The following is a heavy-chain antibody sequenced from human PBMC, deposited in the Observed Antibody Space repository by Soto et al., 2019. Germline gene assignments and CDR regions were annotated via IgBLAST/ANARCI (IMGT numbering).Heavy chain of an antibody. V-gene: IGHV1-69*01. CDR2: IVPIYGTA. Sequence: QVQLVQSGAEVKKPGSSVKVSCKASGGTFSSFTISWVRQAPGQGLEWMGGIVPIYGTANYAQKFQGRVTITADASTRTAYMELSSLRSEDTAVYYCEKDRRADWESHYYYAMDVWGHGTTVTVSS. CDR1: GGTFSSFT. D-gene: IGHD1-26*01. CDR3: EKDRRADWESHYYYAMDV. J-gene: IGHJ6*02.